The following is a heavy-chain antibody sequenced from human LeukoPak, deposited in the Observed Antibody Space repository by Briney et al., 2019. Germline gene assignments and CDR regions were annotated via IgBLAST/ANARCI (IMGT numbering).Heavy chain of an antibody. CDR1: GFTFTSYW. CDR3: AKGSIAAAGTTFDY. V-gene: IGHV3-7*01. Sequence: GGSLRLSCAASGFTFTSYWMSWVRQAPGKGLEWVANIKQDGSEKYYVDSVKGRFTISRDNAKNSLYLQMNSLRAEDTAVYYCAKGSIAAAGTTFDYWGQGTLVTVSS. D-gene: IGHD6-13*01. CDR2: IKQDGSEK. J-gene: IGHJ4*02.